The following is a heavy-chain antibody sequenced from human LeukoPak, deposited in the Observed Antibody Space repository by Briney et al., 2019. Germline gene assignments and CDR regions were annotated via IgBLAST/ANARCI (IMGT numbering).Heavy chain of an antibody. Sequence: GGSLRLSCAASGFTFTNNWMGWVRQAPGKGLEWVANINQDGSERYYVDSVKGRFTISRDNAKNSLYLQMNSLRAEDTAVYYCARDRTRHNYWGQGTLVTVSS. CDR3: ARDRTRHNY. CDR1: GFTFTNNW. J-gene: IGHJ4*02. CDR2: INQDGSER. V-gene: IGHV3-7*01.